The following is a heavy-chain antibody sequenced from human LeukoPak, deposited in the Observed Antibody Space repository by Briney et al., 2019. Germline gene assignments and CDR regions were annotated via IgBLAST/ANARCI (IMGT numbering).Heavy chain of an antibody. CDR3: ARDSQGYGDPDRCAFDI. D-gene: IGHD4-17*01. J-gene: IGHJ3*02. CDR1: GFTFSSYS. CDR2: ISSSSSYI. V-gene: IGHV3-21*01. Sequence: GGSLRLSCAASGFTFSSYSMNWVRQAPGKGLEWVSSISSSSSYIYYADSVKGRFTISRDNAKNSLYLQMNSLRAEDTAVYYCARDSQGYGDPDRCAFDIWGQGTMVTVSS.